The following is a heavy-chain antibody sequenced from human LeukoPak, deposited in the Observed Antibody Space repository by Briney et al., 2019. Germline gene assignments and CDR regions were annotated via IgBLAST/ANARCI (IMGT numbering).Heavy chain of an antibody. Sequence: GGSLRLSCAAFGFTFSSYAMNWVRQAPGEGLEWVVVISYVGSNRYYADSVKGRFTISRDNSKNNLYLQMSSLRADDTATYYCVKTTVTFGGLIRTDAFDFWGQGTSVTVSS. CDR1: GFTFSSYA. D-gene: IGHD3-16*01. J-gene: IGHJ3*01. CDR3: VKTTVTFGGLIRTDAFDF. V-gene: IGHV3-30*14. CDR2: ISYVGSNR.